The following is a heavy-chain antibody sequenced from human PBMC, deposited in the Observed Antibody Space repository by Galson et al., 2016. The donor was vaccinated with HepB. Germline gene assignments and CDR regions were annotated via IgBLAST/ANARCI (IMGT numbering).Heavy chain of an antibody. CDR3: ARRAGSSWYSDY. CDR2: ISGSGGIT. Sequence: SLRLSCAASGFTFGSYAMAWVRQAPGKGLEWVSGISGSGGITSYADSVKRRFTISRDNSKNTLYLQMNSLRAEDTAVYYCARRAGSSWYSDYWGQGTLVTVSS. D-gene: IGHD6-13*01. J-gene: IGHJ4*02. CDR1: GFTFGSYA. V-gene: IGHV3-23*01.